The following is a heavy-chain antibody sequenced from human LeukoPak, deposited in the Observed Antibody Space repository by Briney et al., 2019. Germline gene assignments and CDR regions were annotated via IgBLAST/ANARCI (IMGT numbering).Heavy chain of an antibody. D-gene: IGHD3-3*01. V-gene: IGHV4-39*01. CDR2: IYYSGST. CDR1: GGSISSSSYY. J-gene: IGHJ6*02. CDR3: ARQGRFLEWLLSSHGMDV. Sequence: PSETLSLTCTVSGGSISSSSYYLGWIRQPPGKGLEWIGSIYYSGSTYYNPSLKSRVTISVDTSKNQFSLKLSSVTAADTAVYYCARQGRFLEWLLSSHGMDVWGQGTTVTVSS.